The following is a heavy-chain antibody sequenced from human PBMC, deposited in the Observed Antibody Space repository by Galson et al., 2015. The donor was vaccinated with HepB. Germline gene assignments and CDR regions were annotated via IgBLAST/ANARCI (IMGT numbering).Heavy chain of an antibody. CDR2: MNPNSGNT. V-gene: IGHV1-8*01. Sequence: SVKVSCKASGYTFTSYDINWVRQATGQGLEWMGWMNPNSGNTGYAQKFQGRVTMTRNTSISTAYMELSSLRSEDTAVYYCARRVAATHYYYYYMGVWGKGTTVTVSS. D-gene: IGHD2-15*01. CDR1: GYTFTSYD. CDR3: ARRVAATHYYYYYMGV. J-gene: IGHJ6*03.